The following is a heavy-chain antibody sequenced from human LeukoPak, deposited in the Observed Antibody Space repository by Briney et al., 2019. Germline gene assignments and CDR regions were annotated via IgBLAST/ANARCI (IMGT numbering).Heavy chain of an antibody. CDR3: AKDRSHWGATGFDY. CDR2: ISWNSGSM. Sequence: GGSLRLSCAASGFTFDDYAMHWVRQAPGKGLEWVSGISWNSGSMGYADSVKGRFTISRDNAKNSLYLQMNSLRAEDMALYYCAKDRSHWGATGFDYWGQGALVTVSS. V-gene: IGHV3-9*03. CDR1: GFTFDDYA. J-gene: IGHJ4*02. D-gene: IGHD1-26*01.